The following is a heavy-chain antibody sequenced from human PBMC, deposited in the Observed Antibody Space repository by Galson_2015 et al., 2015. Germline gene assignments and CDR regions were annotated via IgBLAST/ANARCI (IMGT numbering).Heavy chain of an antibody. CDR1: GFTFSSYG. D-gene: IGHD3/OR15-3a*01. Sequence: SLRLSCAASGFTFSSYGMHWVRQAPGKGLEWVAVIWFDGSNKYYADSMKGRFTISRDNSKNTLYLQMNSLRAEDTAVYYCARAVLACSFVCGLDVWGQGTTVTVSS. V-gene: IGHV3-33*01. CDR2: IWFDGSNK. J-gene: IGHJ6*02. CDR3: ARAVLACSFVCGLDV.